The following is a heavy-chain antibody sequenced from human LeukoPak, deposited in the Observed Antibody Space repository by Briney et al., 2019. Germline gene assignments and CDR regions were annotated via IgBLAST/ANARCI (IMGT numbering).Heavy chain of an antibody. J-gene: IGHJ5*02. CDR3: ARFFPQKWELPGKWFAP. V-gene: IGHV1-18*01. CDR2: ISTYNGHT. CDR1: GYTFNSYG. D-gene: IGHD1-26*01. Sequence: GASVKVSCKASGYTFNSYGISWVRQAPGQGLEWMGWISTYNGHTNYAQKVQGRVTMTRDTSTSTVYMELRSLRYDDTAVYYCARFFPQKWELPGKWFAPWGQGTLATVSS.